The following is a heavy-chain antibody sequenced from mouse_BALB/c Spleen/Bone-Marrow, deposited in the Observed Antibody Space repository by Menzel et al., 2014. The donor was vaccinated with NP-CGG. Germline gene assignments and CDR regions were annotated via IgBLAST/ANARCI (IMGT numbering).Heavy chain of an antibody. V-gene: IGHV1-4*01. CDR1: DYTFTSYT. CDR3: ARSNGNYVLAY. Sequence: QVQLQQSGAELARPGASVKMSCKASDYTFTSYTMHWVKQRPGQGLEWIGYINPSSGYTNYNQKFKDKATLTADKSSSTAYMQLSSLTSEDSAVYYCARSNGNYVLAYWGQGTLVTVSA. J-gene: IGHJ3*01. CDR2: INPSSGYT. D-gene: IGHD2-1*01.